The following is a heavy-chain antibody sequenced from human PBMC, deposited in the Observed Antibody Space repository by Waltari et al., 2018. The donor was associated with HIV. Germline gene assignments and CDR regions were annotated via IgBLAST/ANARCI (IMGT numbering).Heavy chain of an antibody. V-gene: IGHV3-48*01. Sequence: EVQLVESGGGLVQPGGSLRLSCAASGFTFSSSSMNWVRQAPGKGLDVVSCISSSRRTIYYADAGKGRFTSARDKAKNSLYLQMNSLRAEDTAVYYGATVKTSSSQDYWGQGTLVTVSS. D-gene: IGHD6-13*01. J-gene: IGHJ4*02. CDR3: ATVKTSSSQDY. CDR1: GFTFSSSS. CDR2: ISSSRRTI.